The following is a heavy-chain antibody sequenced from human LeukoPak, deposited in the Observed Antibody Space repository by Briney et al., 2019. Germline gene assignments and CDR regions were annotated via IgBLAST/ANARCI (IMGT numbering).Heavy chain of an antibody. V-gene: IGHV3-48*04. Sequence: GGSLRLSCAASEFLFSSYSMNWVRQAPGKGLEWVSYISSSSSAIYYADSVKGRFTISRDNAKNSLYLQMNSLRADDTAVYYCARIYSEDGRYYFHYMDVWGKGTTVTVSS. CDR2: ISSSSSAI. J-gene: IGHJ6*03. D-gene: IGHD5-12*01. CDR1: EFLFSSYS. CDR3: ARIYSEDGRYYFHYMDV.